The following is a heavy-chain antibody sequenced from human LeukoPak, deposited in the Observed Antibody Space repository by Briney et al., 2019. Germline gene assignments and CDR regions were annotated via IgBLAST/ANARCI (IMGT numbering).Heavy chain of an antibody. CDR2: IYLGDSDS. CDR3: ARVYSNAFDI. D-gene: IGHD6-13*01. CDR1: AYRFTTYW. V-gene: IGHV5-51*01. Sequence: GGSLQISFKGSAYRFTTYWMAWVRQLPGKGREWMGIIYLGDSDSRYSPSSQGQVTISADNSITTAYLQWSSLKASDTAMYYCARVYSNAFDIWGQGTMATVSS. J-gene: IGHJ3*02.